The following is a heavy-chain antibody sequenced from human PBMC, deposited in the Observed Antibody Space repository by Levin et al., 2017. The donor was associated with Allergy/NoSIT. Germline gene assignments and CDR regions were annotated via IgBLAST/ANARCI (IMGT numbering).Heavy chain of an antibody. CDR1: GFTFSSYW. CDR2: IKQDGSEK. Sequence: ASVKVSCAASGFTFSSYWMSWVRQAPGKGLEWVANIKQDGSEKYYVDSVKGRFTISRDNAKNSLYLQMNSLRAEDTAVYYCARGGLDYWGQGTLVTVSS. V-gene: IGHV3-7*01. J-gene: IGHJ4*02. CDR3: ARGGLDY.